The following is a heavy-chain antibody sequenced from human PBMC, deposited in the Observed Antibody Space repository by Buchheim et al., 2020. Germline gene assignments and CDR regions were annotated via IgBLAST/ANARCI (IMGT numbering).Heavy chain of an antibody. D-gene: IGHD3-22*01. CDR3: ARCKGEGGYEDYYESSGPLYFDY. Sequence: EVQLVQSGAEVKKPGESLKISCKGSGYSFTSYWIGWVRQMPGKGLEWMGIIYPGDSDTRYSPSFQGQVTISADKSISTAYPQWSSLKASDTAMYYCARCKGEGGYEDYYESSGPLYFDYWGQGTL. CDR2: IYPGDSDT. J-gene: IGHJ4*02. CDR1: GYSFTSYW. V-gene: IGHV5-51*03.